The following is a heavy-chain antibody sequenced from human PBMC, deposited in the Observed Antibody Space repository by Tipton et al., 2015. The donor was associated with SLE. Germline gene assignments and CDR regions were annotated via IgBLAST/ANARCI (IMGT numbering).Heavy chain of an antibody. D-gene: IGHD3-9*01. J-gene: IGHJ3*02. V-gene: IGHV4-39*07. Sequence: GEALDSNSFYWGWVRQPPGKGLELIGTVYYTGDTKYNPSLRGRATISIDTSKSQFSLRLTSMTAADTAVYYCASGILTGNAAFDTWGPGTMVTVSS. CDR3: ASGILTGNAAFDT. CDR1: GEALDSNSFY. CDR2: VYYTGDT.